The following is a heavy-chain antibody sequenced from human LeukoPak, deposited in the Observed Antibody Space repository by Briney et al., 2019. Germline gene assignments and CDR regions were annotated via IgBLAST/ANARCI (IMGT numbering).Heavy chain of an antibody. D-gene: IGHD3-22*01. CDR1: EFTFRSYD. CDR2: ISGSGGST. V-gene: IGHV3-23*01. CDR3: AKYDSSGFDY. J-gene: IGHJ4*02. Sequence: GGSLRLSCAASEFTFRSYDMSWVRQAPGKGLEWVSRISGSGGSTYYADSVKGRFTISRDNSKNTLYLQMNSLRAEDTAVYYCAKYDSSGFDYWGQGTLVTVSS.